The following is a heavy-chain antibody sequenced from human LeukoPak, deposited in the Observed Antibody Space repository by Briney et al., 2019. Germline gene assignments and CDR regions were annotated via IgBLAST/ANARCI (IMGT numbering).Heavy chain of an antibody. D-gene: IGHD1-26*01. CDR1: GGSISSSSYY. V-gene: IGHV4-61*01. CDR3: TRDRSGSYHGMDV. J-gene: IGHJ6*02. CDR2: IYYSGST. Sequence: PSETLSLTCTVSGGSISSSSYYWGWIRQPPGKGLEWIGYIYYSGSTNYNPSLKSRVTISVDTSKNQFSLKLNSVTAADTAVYYCTRDRSGSYHGMDVWGQGTTVTVS.